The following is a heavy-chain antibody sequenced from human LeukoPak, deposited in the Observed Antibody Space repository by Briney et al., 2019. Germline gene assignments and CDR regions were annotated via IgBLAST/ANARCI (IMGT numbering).Heavy chain of an antibody. CDR1: GGSISSYY. CDR2: IYYSGST. CDR3: ARGKVAMVRGVIFDY. V-gene: IGHV4-59*01. D-gene: IGHD3-10*01. J-gene: IGHJ4*02. Sequence: PSENLSLTCTVSGGSISSYYWSWIRQPPGKGLEWIGYIYYSGSTNYNPSLKSRVTISVDTSKNQFSLKLSSVTAADTAVYYCARGKVAMVRGVIFDYWGQGTLVTVSS.